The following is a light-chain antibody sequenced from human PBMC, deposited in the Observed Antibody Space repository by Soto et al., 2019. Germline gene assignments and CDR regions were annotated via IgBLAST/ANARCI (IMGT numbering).Light chain of an antibody. CDR2: EVS. CDR3: SSYTSRSTLV. Sequence: QSALTQPASVSGSPGQSITISCTGTNSDVGGYNYVSWYQQRPGKAPKLIISEVSARPSGVSNRFSGSKSGNTASLTISGLQAEDAADYFCSSYTSRSTLVFGVGTKQTVL. J-gene: IGLJ3*02. CDR1: NSDVGGYNY. V-gene: IGLV2-14*01.